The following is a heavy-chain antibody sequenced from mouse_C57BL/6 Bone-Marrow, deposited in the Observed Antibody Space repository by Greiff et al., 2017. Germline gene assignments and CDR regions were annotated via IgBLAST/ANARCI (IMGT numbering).Heavy chain of an antibody. V-gene: IGHV1-42*01. J-gene: IGHJ4*01. CDR1: GYSFTGYY. D-gene: IGHD6-1*01. Sequence: VQLQQSGPELVKPGASVKISCTASGYSFTGYYMNWVKQSPEKSLEWIGEINPSTGGTTYNQKFKGKATLTVDKSSSTAYMQLKSLTSEDSAVYYCASPLGRYAMDYWGQGTSVTVSS. CDR3: ASPLGRYAMDY. CDR2: INPSTGGT.